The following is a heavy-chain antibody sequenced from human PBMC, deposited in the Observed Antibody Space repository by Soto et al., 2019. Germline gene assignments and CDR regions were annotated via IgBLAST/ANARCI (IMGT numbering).Heavy chain of an antibody. V-gene: IGHV3-30-3*01. J-gene: IGHJ4*02. CDR1: GFTFSSYA. Sequence: QVQLVESGGGVVQPGRSLRLSCAASGFTFSSYAMHWVRQAPGKGLEWVAVISYDGSNKYYADSVKGRFTISRDNSKNTLYLQMNSLRAEDTAVYYCARAGYCSGGSCYSGRGPFDYWGQGTXXTVSS. CDR3: ARAGYCSGGSCYSGRGPFDY. D-gene: IGHD2-15*01. CDR2: ISYDGSNK.